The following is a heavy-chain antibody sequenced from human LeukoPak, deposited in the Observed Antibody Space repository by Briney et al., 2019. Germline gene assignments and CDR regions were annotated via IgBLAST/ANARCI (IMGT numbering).Heavy chain of an antibody. V-gene: IGHV3-74*01. J-gene: IGHJ4*02. D-gene: IGHD3-10*01. CDR3: ARFGWVPPTHFDY. CDR2: INTDGSST. CDR1: GFTLSRYW. Sequence: GGSLRLSCVGSGFTLSRYWMHWVRHAPGKGLVWVSHINTDGSSTNYADSVKGGFTISRDNAKNTLYLQMNSLRAEDTAVYYCARFGWVPPTHFDYWGQGTLVTVSS.